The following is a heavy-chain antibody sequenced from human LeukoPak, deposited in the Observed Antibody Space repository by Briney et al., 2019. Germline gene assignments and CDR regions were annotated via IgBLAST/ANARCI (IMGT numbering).Heavy chain of an antibody. Sequence: GESLKISCKGSGYTFGSYWIGWVRQMPGKGLEWMGSIYPGDSDTRYSPSFRGQVTISADKSITTAYLQWSSLKASDTAIYYCGRQVSSRSGWYHTYWGQGTLVTVSS. V-gene: IGHV5-51*01. J-gene: IGHJ4*02. CDR2: IYPGDSDT. CDR3: GRQVSSRSGWYHTY. CDR1: GYTFGSYW. D-gene: IGHD6-19*01.